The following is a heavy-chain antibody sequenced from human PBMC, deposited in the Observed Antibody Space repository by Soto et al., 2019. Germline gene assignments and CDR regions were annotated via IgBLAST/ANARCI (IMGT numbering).Heavy chain of an antibody. CDR2: ISLSSSTI. CDR1: GFTFSSYN. CDR3: ARDSRNYYYYMDV. J-gene: IGHJ6*03. V-gene: IGHV3-48*01. Sequence: EVQLVESGGGLVQPGGSLRLSCAASGFTFSSYNMNWVRQAPGKGLEWISDISLSSSTIFYADSVKGRFTISRDNAKNSLYLQINILRAEDTAVYYCARDSRNYYYYMDVWGKGTTVTVSS.